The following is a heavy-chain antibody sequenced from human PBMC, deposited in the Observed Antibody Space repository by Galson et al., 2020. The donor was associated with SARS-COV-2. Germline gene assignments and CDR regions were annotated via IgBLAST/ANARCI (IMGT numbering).Heavy chain of an antibody. CDR3: ARGNYDSSGYYYWYFDL. Sequence: SETLSLTCAVYGGSFSGYYWSWIRQPPGKGLEWIGEINHSGSTNYNPSLKSRVTISVDTSKNQFSLKLSSVTAADTAVYYCARGNYDSSGYYYWYFDLWGRGTLVTVSS. J-gene: IGHJ2*01. D-gene: IGHD3-22*01. V-gene: IGHV4-34*01. CDR2: INHSGST. CDR1: GGSFSGYY.